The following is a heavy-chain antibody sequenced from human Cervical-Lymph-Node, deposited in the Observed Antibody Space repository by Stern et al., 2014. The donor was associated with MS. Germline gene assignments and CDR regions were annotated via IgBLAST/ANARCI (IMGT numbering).Heavy chain of an antibody. CDR3: ARPNYYDSSGYWFPFDY. CDR1: GYTFTSYD. V-gene: IGHV1-8*01. D-gene: IGHD3-22*01. Sequence: QVQLVQSGAEVKKPGASVKVSCKASGYTFTSYDINWVRQATGQGLEWMGWVNPNSGTTGYAQKFQGRVTMTRNTSISTAYMELSSLRSEDTAVYYCARPNYYDSSGYWFPFDYWGQGTLVTVSS. CDR2: VNPNSGTT. J-gene: IGHJ4*02.